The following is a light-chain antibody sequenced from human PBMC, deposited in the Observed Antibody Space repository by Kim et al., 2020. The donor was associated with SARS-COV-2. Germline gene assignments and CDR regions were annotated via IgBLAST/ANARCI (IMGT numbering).Light chain of an antibody. CDR1: KLGDKY. CDR3: QSWDSSINWV. Sequence: SYELTQPPSVSVSPGQTASITCSGDKLGDKYACWYHQKPGQSPVLVIYQDIKRPSGIPERFSGSNSGNTATLTISGTQAMDEADYYCQSWDSSINWVFGG. J-gene: IGLJ3*02. V-gene: IGLV3-1*01. CDR2: QDI.